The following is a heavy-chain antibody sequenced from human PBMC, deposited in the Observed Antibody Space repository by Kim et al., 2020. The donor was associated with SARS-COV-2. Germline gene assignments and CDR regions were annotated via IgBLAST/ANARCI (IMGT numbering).Heavy chain of an antibody. Sequence: SETLSLTCTVSGGSISGYYWSWIRQPPGKGLEWIGYIYYSGITNYNPSLRSRVTISLDTSKNQFSLQLSSVTAADTAVYYCARLTIDGYSSYYFYYWGQG. V-gene: IGHV4-59*08. CDR2: IYYSGIT. D-gene: IGHD4-4*01. CDR1: GGSISGYY. J-gene: IGHJ4*02. CDR3: ARLTIDGYSSYYFYY.